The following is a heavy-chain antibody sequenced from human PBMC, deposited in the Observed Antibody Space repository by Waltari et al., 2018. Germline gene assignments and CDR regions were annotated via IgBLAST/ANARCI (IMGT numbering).Heavy chain of an antibody. V-gene: IGHV4-39*01. CDR2: IYYSGST. D-gene: IGHD2-8*01. CDR1: GGSISSSSYY. J-gene: IGHJ2*01. CDR3: ARHPAMTIMLWYFDL. Sequence: QLQLQEAGTGLVKPSETLSLTCPVSGGSISSSSYYWGWIRQPPGKGLEWIGSIYYSGSTYYTPSLKSRVTISVDTSKNQFSLKLSSVTAADTAVYYCARHPAMTIMLWYFDLWGRGTLVTVSS.